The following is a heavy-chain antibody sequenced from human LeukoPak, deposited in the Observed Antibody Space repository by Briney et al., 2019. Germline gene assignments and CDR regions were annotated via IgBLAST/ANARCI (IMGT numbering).Heavy chain of an antibody. D-gene: IGHD6-13*01. J-gene: IGHJ4*02. Sequence: GGSLRLSCAASGFTFSSYGMHWVRQAPGKGLEWVAVISYDGSNKYYADSVKGRFTISRDNSKNTLYLQMNSLRAEDTAVYYCAKDSTYSSSWYYFDYWGQGTLVTVSS. V-gene: IGHV3-30*18. CDR2: ISYDGSNK. CDR1: GFTFSSYG. CDR3: AKDSTYSSSWYYFDY.